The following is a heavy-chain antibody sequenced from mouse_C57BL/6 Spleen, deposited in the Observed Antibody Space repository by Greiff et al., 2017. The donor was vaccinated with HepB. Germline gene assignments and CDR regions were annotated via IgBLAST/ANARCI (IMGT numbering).Heavy chain of an antibody. J-gene: IGHJ2*01. V-gene: IGHV1-15*01. CDR2: IDPETGGT. D-gene: IGHD2-5*01. Sequence: QVQLQQSGAELVRPGASVTLSCKASGYTFTDYEMHWVKQTPVHGLEWIGAIDPETGGTAYNQKFKGKAILTADISSSTAYMELRSLTSEDSAVYCWTREEAYYSNCDNFDYWGQGTTLTVSS. CDR3: TREEAYYSNCDNFDY. CDR1: GYTFTDYE.